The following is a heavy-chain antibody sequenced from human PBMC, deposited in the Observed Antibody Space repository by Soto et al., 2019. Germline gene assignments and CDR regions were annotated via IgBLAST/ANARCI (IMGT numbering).Heavy chain of an antibody. V-gene: IGHV1-2*02. Sequence: QVQLVQSGAEVKKPGASVKVSCKASGYIFTDYHIHWVRQAPGQGLEFMGWINPNNGVTTYAKNFQGRVTMTRDSSISTAYMELSSLRSDDTAVYFCAAAAIPVAGRHPDFWGQGTVVTVS. CDR1: GYIFTDYH. CDR3: AAAAIPVAGRHPDF. D-gene: IGHD6-19*01. CDR2: INPNNGVT. J-gene: IGHJ4*02.